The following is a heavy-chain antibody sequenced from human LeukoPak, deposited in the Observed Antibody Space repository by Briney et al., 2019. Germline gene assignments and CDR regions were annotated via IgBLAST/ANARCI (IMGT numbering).Heavy chain of an antibody. CDR1: GFGFNSDW. J-gene: IGHJ4*02. V-gene: IGHV3-7*01. D-gene: IGHD6-13*01. CDR3: ARESLSNSWLLDY. CDR2: INQDGSQK. Sequence: GGSLRLSCVASGFGFNSDWRTWVRQSPGKRLTWLANINQDGSQKCYVDSVRGRFTISRDNAKNSVYLQMNSLRAEDTAVYYCARESLSNSWLLDYWGQGTLVTVSS.